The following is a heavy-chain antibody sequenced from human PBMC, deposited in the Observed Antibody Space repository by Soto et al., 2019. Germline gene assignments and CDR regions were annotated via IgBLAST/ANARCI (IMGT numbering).Heavy chain of an antibody. Sequence: SETLSLTCTVSGGSISGYYWSWIRQPPGKGLEWIGYIYYSGITDYNPSLKSRVTISVDTSKSQFSLKLSSVTAADTAVYYCARDKITGLFDYWGQGTLVTVSS. CDR3: ARDKITGLFDY. D-gene: IGHD2-8*02. CDR2: IYYSGIT. CDR1: GGSISGYY. V-gene: IGHV4-59*01. J-gene: IGHJ4*02.